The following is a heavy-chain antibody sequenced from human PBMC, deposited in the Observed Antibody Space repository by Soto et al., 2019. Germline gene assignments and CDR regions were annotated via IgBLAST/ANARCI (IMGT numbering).Heavy chain of an antibody. J-gene: IGHJ5*02. CDR2: TYYRSKWYN. V-gene: IGHV6-1*01. CDR1: GGRVYGSSAG. Sequence: TLADTCANEGGRVYGSSAGWNWIRQTQSRGLEWLGRTYYRSKWYNDYAVSVKSRITINPDTSKNQFSLQLNSVTPEDTAVYYCARGEARAPYWFDPWGQGTLVTVSS. CDR3: ARGEARAPYWFDP.